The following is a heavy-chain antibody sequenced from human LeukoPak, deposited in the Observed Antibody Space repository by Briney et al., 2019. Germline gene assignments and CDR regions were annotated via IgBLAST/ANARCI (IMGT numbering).Heavy chain of an antibody. V-gene: IGHV3-53*01. J-gene: IGHJ4*02. CDR2: LYSGGNT. CDR1: GSTVSSNY. D-gene: IGHD3-3*01. CDR3: ARGVVINHFFDY. Sequence: PGGSLRLSCVVSGSTVSSNYMSWVRQAPGKGLEWVSVLYSGGNTYHADSVKGRFTISRDNSKNTLYLQMNSLRAEDTAVYYCARGVVINHFFDYWGQGTLVTVSS.